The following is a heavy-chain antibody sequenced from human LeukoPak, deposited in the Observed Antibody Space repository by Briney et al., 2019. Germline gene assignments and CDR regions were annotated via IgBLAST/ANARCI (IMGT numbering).Heavy chain of an antibody. Sequence: GGSLRLSYAASGFTFSSYGMHWVRQAPGKGLEWVAFIRYDGSNKYYADSVKGRFTISRDNSKNTLYLQMNSLRAEDTAVYYCAKDALYITDYDILTGYYGRDYWGQGSLVTVSS. V-gene: IGHV3-30*02. CDR2: IRYDGSNK. CDR3: AKDALYITDYDILTGYYGRDY. D-gene: IGHD3-9*01. CDR1: GFTFSSYG. J-gene: IGHJ4*02.